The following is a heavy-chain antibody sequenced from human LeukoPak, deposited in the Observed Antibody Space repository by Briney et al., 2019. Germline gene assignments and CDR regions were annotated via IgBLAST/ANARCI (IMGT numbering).Heavy chain of an antibody. CDR2: IRNDGSNE. J-gene: IGHJ4*02. Sequence: GGSLRLSCAASGFTFSNYAMHWVRQAPGEGLDWVAFIRNDGSNEWYADSVKGRFTISRDNSENTLYLQMNSLTGEDTAVYCCVADFDYWGQGTLVSVST. V-gene: IGHV3-30*02. CDR1: GFTFSNYA. CDR3: VADFDY.